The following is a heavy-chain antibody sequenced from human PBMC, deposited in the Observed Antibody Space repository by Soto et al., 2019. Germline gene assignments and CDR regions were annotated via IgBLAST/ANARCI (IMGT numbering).Heavy chain of an antibody. V-gene: IGHV4-34*01. CDR1: GGSLIGYY. D-gene: IGHD3-3*01. CDR2: INHSGST. CDR3: ARGKNYYDMPYGMDV. J-gene: IGHJ6*02. Sequence: QVQLQQWSAGLLKPSETLSLTCAVYGGSLIGYYWSWIRQPPGKGLEWIGEINHSGSTNYNPSLKSRVTISVDTSKNQFSLKLSSVTAADTAVYYCARGKNYYDMPYGMDVWGQGTTVTVSS.